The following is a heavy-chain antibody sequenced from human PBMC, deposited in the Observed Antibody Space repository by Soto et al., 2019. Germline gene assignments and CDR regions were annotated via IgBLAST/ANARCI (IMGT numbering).Heavy chain of an antibody. V-gene: IGHV3-48*03. CDR2: ISGAGDRT. CDR3: VRANWNVDY. D-gene: IGHD1-1*01. Sequence: TWVRQAPGEGLEWISYISGAGDRTDYADSVKGRFTISRDNARNSLFLQMNSLRAEDTAVYYCVRANWNVDYWGRGTLVTVSS. J-gene: IGHJ4*02.